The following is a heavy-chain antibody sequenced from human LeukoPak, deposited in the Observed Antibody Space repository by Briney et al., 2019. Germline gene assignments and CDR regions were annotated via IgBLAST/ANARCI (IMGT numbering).Heavy chain of an antibody. V-gene: IGHV3-74*01. D-gene: IGHD3-16*01. CDR1: GFTFTDYW. CDR3: ARAGAYHFDN. Sequence: GGSLRLSCAASGFTFTDYWMHWVRQAPGKGLVWASIINIDTRGTYYADSVKGRFTVSRDNAKNTLYLQMNSLRAEDTAVYYCARAGAYHFDNWGQGTLVTVSS. CDR2: INIDTRGT. J-gene: IGHJ4*02.